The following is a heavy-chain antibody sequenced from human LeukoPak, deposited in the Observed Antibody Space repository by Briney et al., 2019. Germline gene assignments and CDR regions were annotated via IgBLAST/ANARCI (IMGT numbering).Heavy chain of an antibody. CDR3: VRRDDSSGYHKIFDY. D-gene: IGHD3-22*01. V-gene: IGHV4-39*01. CDR1: GGSISSGPYY. J-gene: IGHJ4*02. CDR2: VYYGEDT. Sequence: SETLSLTCTVSGGSISSGPYYWGWIRQPPGKGLEWIVNVYYGEDTYYNPSLKSRVTISIDTSKNQFYLKLSSLTAADTAVYYCVRRDDSSGYHKIFDYWGPGTLVTVSS.